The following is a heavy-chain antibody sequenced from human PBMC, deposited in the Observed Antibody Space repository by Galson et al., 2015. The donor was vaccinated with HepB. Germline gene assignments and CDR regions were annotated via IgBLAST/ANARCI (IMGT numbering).Heavy chain of an antibody. CDR3: ARPGYCTSTNCY. Sequence: SLRLSCAASGFTFNKFAVSWVRQAPGKGLEWISGISTTGATYYADSVKGRFTISRDDSKNTVYLQMNSLRAEDTAVSYCARPGYCTSTNCYWGRGTLVTVSS. D-gene: IGHD2-2*03. CDR1: GFTFNKFA. J-gene: IGHJ2*01. CDR2: ISTTGAT. V-gene: IGHV3-23*01.